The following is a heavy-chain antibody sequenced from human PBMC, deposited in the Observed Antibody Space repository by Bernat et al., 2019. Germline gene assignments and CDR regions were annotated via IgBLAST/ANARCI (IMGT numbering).Heavy chain of an antibody. CDR3: AKDLKPIQDTKYYYYYGMDV. CDR1: GFTFSSYG. D-gene: IGHD2-15*01. CDR2: ISYDGSNK. V-gene: IGHV3-30*18. J-gene: IGHJ6*02. Sequence: QVQLVESGGGVVQPGRSLRLSCAASGFTFSSYGMHWVRQAPGKGLEWVAVISYDGSNKYYVDSVKGRFTISRDNSKNTLYLQMNSLRAEDTAVYYCAKDLKPIQDTKYYYYYGMDVWGQGTTVTVSS.